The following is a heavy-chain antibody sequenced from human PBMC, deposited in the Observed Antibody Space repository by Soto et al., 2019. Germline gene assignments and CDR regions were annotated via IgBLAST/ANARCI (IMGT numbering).Heavy chain of an antibody. Sequence: PGGSLRLSCAASGFTFSDYYMNWIRQAPGKGLEWVSYISSSSYAIYADSVKGRFTVSRDNAKNSLFLQMNSLRAEDTAIYYCARDSSVTPRPLDYWGQGTLVTVSS. J-gene: IGHJ4*02. CDR2: ISSSSYA. CDR1: GFTFSDYY. D-gene: IGHD2-8*01. CDR3: ARDSSVTPRPLDY. V-gene: IGHV3-11*06.